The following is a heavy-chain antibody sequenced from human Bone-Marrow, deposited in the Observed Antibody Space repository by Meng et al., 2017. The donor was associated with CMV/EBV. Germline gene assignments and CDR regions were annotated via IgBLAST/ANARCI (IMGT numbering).Heavy chain of an antibody. CDR2: INHSGST. J-gene: IGHJ6*01. CDR1: GGSFSGYY. CDR3: ASQGGRYNWNYYYGMDV. V-gene: IGHV4-34*01. D-gene: IGHD1-20*01. Sequence: SETLSLTCAVYGGSFSGYYWSWIRQPPGKGLEWIGEINHSGSTNYNPSLKSRVTISVDTSKNQFSLKLSSVTAADTAVYYCASQGGRYNWNYYYGMDVWGQGHTV.